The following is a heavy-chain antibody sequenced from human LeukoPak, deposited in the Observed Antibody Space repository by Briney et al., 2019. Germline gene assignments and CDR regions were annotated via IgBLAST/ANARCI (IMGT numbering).Heavy chain of an antibody. D-gene: IGHD5-18*01. CDR1: GFTFSSYA. CDR3: ARGGYSYALPYYYGMDV. CDR2: ISGSGGST. V-gene: IGHV3-23*01. J-gene: IGHJ6*02. Sequence: GGSLRLSCAASGFTFSSYAMSWVRQAPGKGLEWVSAISGSGGSTYYADSVKGRFTISRENAKNSLYLQINSLRAEDTAVYYCARGGYSYALPYYYGMDVWGQGTTVTVSS.